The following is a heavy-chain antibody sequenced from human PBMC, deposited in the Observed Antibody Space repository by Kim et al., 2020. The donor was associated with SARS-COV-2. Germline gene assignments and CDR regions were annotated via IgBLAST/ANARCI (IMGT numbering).Heavy chain of an antibody. V-gene: IGHV1-3*01. D-gene: IGHD2-2*01. CDR2: INAGNGNT. J-gene: IGHJ4*02. CDR3: ARSDIVVVALDY. CDR1: GYTFTSYA. Sequence: ASVKVSCKASGYTFTSYAMHWVRQAPGQRLEWMGWINAGNGNTKYSQKFQGRVTITRDTSASTAYMELSSLRSEDTAVYYCARSDIVVVALDYWGQGTLVTVSS.